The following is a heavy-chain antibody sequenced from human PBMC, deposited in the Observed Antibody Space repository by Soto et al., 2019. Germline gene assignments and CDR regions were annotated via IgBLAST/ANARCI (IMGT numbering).Heavy chain of an antibody. V-gene: IGHV4-59*01. D-gene: IGHD4-17*01. CDR3: AREYGDYSRFDY. CDR2: IYIYNGVSS. J-gene: IGHJ4*02. Sequence: SETLSLTCTVSGGSMRSYYGSWIRQPPGKGLEWIGYIYIYNGVSSNYNPSLKSRVTISIDTSKNQFSLRLSSVTAADTAVYYCAREYGDYSRFDYWGQGRLVTVSS. CDR1: GGSMRSYY.